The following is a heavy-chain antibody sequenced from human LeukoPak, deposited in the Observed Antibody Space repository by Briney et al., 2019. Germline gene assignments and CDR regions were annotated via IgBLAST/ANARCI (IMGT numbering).Heavy chain of an antibody. CDR1: GFTFSSYG. CDR2: ISYDGSNK. D-gene: IGHD2-15*01. V-gene: IGHV3-30*18. Sequence: PGGSLRLSCAASGFTFSSYGMHWVRPAPDKGLEWVAVISYDGSNKYYADSVKGRFTISRDNSKNTLYLQMNSLRAEDTAVYYCAKDHGYCSGGSCYLYNAFDIWGQGTMVTVSS. CDR3: AKDHGYCSGGSCYLYNAFDI. J-gene: IGHJ3*02.